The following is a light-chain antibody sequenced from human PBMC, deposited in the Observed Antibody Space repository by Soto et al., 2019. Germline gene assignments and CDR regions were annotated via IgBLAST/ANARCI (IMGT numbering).Light chain of an antibody. Sequence: QSVLTQPRSVSGSPGQSVTISCTGTSSDVGGYNYVSWYQQHPGKAPKLMIYDVSKRPSGVPDRFSGSKSGNTASLTISGLQAEDEADYYCCSYAGSNNYYLFGPGTKLTVL. CDR3: CSYAGSNNYYL. CDR2: DVS. CDR1: SSDVGGYNY. V-gene: IGLV2-11*01. J-gene: IGLJ1*01.